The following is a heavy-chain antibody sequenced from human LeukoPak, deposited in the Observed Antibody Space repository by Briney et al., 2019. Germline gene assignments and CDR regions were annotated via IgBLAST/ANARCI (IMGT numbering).Heavy chain of an antibody. Sequence: KPSETLSLTCTVSGGSISSYYWSWIRQPAGKGLEWIGRIDTSGNTNYKPSLKSRVTMSVDTSKNQFSLKLSSVTAADTAVYYCAGVVSSGAFDIWGQGTMVTVSS. J-gene: IGHJ3*02. CDR1: GGSISSYY. D-gene: IGHD2-15*01. CDR2: IDTSGNT. V-gene: IGHV4-4*07. CDR3: AGVVSSGAFDI.